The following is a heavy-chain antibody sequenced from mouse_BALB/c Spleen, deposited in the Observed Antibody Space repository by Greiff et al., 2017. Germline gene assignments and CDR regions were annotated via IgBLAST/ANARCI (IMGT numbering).Heavy chain of an antibody. Sequence: EVKVVESGGGLVKPGGSLKLSCAASGFTFSDYYMYWVRQTPEKRLEWVATISDGGSYTYYPDSVKGRFTISRDNAKNNLYLQMSSLKSEDTAMYYCARDYYDSSYYAMDYWGQGTSVTVSS. D-gene: IGHD1-1*01. J-gene: IGHJ4*01. CDR1: GFTFSDYY. CDR3: ARDYYDSSYYAMDY. CDR2: ISDGGSYT. V-gene: IGHV5-4*02.